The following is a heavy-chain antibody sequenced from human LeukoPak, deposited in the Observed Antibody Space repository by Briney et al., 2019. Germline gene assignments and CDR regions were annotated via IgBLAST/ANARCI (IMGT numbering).Heavy chain of an antibody. CDR1: GFTFASYA. V-gene: IGHV3-23*01. D-gene: IGHD6-13*01. CDR3: AKDRAQQLVLDF. Sequence: GGSLRLSCAASGFTFASYAMSWVRQAPGKGLEWVSAISDSGGATYYADSVKGRFTISRDNSKNTLYLQMNSLRAEDTAVYYCAKDRAQQLVLDFWGQGTLVTVSS. J-gene: IGHJ4*02. CDR2: ISDSGGAT.